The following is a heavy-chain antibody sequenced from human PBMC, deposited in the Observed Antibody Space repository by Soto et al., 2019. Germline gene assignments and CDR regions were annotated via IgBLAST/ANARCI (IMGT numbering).Heavy chain of an antibody. D-gene: IGHD5-12*01. V-gene: IGHV4-31*03. Sequence: SETLSLTCTVSGGSISSGGYYWSWIRQHPGKGLEWIGYIYYSGSTYYNPSLKSRVTISVDTSKNQFSLKLSSVTAADTAVYYCARGRNVDHYYYGMDVWGQGTTVTV. CDR2: IYYSGST. CDR1: GGSISSGGYY. J-gene: IGHJ6*02. CDR3: ARGRNVDHYYYGMDV.